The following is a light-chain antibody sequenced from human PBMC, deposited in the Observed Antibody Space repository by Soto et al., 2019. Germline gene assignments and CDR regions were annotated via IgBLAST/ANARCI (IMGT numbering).Light chain of an antibody. CDR2: DDN. CDR1: RSNIGGNS. J-gene: IGLJ1*01. Sequence: QSVMTQPPSVSAAPGQKVTISCSGSRSNIGGNSVSWYQQLPGTAHKLLIYDDNKRPSGIPDRFSGSKSGTSATLGITGFQTGDEADYYCGSWDSSLSAYVFGTGTKLTVL. CDR3: GSWDSSLSAYV. V-gene: IGLV1-51*01.